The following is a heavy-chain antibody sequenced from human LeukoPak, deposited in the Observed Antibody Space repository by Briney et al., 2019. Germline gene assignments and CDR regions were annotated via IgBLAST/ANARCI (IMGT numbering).Heavy chain of an antibody. Sequence: SETLSLTCTVSGYSISSGYYWGWIRRPPGQGLEWIGRIYHSGSTYYNPSLKSRVSISVDTSKNQFSLKLSSVTAADTAVYFCAKVDGSCSGGSCPSGNWFDPWGQGTLVTVSS. J-gene: IGHJ5*02. CDR2: IYHSGST. V-gene: IGHV4-38-2*02. CDR3: AKVDGSCSGGSCPSGNWFDP. D-gene: IGHD2-15*01. CDR1: GYSISSGYY.